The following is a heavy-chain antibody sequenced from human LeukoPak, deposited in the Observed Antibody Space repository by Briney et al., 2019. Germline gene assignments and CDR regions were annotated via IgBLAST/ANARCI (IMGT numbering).Heavy chain of an antibody. CDR1: GYSFTSYW. CDR2: IDPSDSYT. V-gene: IGHV5-10-1*01. CDR3: ARGASGYSGYDTYDY. J-gene: IGHJ4*02. D-gene: IGHD5-12*01. Sequence: GESLKISCKGSGYSFTSYWISWVRQMPGKGLEWMGRIDPSDSYTNYSPSFQGHVTISADKSISTAYLQWSSLKASDTAMYYCARGASGYSGYDTYDYWGQGTLVTVSS.